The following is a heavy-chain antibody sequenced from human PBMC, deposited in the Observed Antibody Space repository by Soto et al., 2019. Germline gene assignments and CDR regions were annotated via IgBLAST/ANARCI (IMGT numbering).Heavy chain of an antibody. J-gene: IGHJ3*02. CDR3: ARFSLVGSYSSRDAFDI. D-gene: IGHD1-26*01. Sequence: ASETLSLTCTVSGGSISSSSYYWGWIRQPPGKGLEWIGSIYYSGSTYYNLSLKSRVTISVDTSKNQFSLKLSSVTASDTAVYFFARFSLVGSYSSRDAFDIWGQGTMVTVSS. V-gene: IGHV4-39*01. CDR2: IYYSGST. CDR1: GGSISSSSYY.